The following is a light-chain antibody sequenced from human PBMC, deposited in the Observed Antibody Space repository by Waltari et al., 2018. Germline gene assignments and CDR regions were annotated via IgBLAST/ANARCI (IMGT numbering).Light chain of an antibody. CDR1: NIGSKN. CDR2: RDS. V-gene: IGLV3-9*01. CDR3: QVWDSSTGNV. J-gene: IGLJ1*01. Sequence: SYELTQPLSVSVALGQTARITCGGNNIGSKNVHWYQQKPGQAPVLVIYRDSNRPSGIPERCSGSNSGNTATLTISRAQAGDEADYYCQVWDSSTGNVFGTGTKVTVL.